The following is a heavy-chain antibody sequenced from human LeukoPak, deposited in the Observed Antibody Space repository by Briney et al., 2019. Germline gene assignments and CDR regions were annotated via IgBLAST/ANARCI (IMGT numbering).Heavy chain of an antibody. CDR1: FXXXX. D-gene: IGHD4-23*01. CDR2: MNPNSGNA. J-gene: IGHJ4*02. Sequence: FXXXXINXVRQATGQGLEWMGWMNPNSGNAGYAQKFQGRVTMTRNTSISTAYMELSSLRSEDTAVYYCARGCITVVTPGMVYWGQGTLVTVSS. CDR3: ARGCITVVTPGMVY. V-gene: IGHV1-8*01.